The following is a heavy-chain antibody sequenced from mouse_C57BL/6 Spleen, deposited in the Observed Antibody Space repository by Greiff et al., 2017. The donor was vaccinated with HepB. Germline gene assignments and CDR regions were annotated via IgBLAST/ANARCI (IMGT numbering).Heavy chain of an antibody. D-gene: IGHD1-1*01. CDR1: GFTFSDAW. V-gene: IGHV6-6*01. Sequence: EVKVEESGGGLVQPGGSMKLSCAASGFTFSDAWMDWVRQSPEKGLEWVAEIRNKANNHATYYAESVKGRFTISRDDSKRSVYLQMNSLRAEDTGIYYWTTDYYGSSYDAYWGQGTLVTVSA. J-gene: IGHJ3*01. CDR3: TTDYYGSSYDAY. CDR2: IRNKANNHAT.